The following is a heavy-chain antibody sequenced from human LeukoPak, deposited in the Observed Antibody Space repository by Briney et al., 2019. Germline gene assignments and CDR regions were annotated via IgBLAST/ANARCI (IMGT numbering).Heavy chain of an antibody. D-gene: IGHD2-2*01. Sequence: GASVKVSCKASGGTFSSYAISWVRQAPGQGLEWMGGIIPIFGTANYAQKFQGRVTITADESTSTAYMELSSLRSEDTAVYYCARARYLIVVVPAAKIDAFDIWGQGTMVTVSS. CDR3: ARARYLIVVVPAAKIDAFDI. CDR2: IIPIFGTA. CDR1: GGTFSSYA. J-gene: IGHJ3*02. V-gene: IGHV1-69*13.